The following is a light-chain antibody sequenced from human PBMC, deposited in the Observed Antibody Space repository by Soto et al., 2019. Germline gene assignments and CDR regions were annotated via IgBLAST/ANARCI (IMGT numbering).Light chain of an antibody. Sequence: IVLTQSPATLSLSPGEGATLSCRASQSIGDYVAWFQQKPGQAPRLLIYDGSNRAVGIPARFSGSASGTASTLTISSLEPEDFAVYYCQQRSAWPLTFGGGTRVEI. V-gene: IGKV3-11*01. J-gene: IGKJ4*01. CDR1: QSIGDY. CDR3: QQRSAWPLT. CDR2: DGS.